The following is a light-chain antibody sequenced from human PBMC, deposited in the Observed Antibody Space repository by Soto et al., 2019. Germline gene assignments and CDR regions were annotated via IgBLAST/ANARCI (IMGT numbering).Light chain of an antibody. J-gene: IGKJ3*01. CDR2: LGS. V-gene: IGKV2-28*01. Sequence: DIVMTQSPDSLAVSLGERASISCRSSQSLLHSNGYNYLDWYLQKPGQSPQLLIYLGSNRASGVPDRFSGSGSGTDFTLKISRVEAEDVGVYYCMQALQTPFTFGPGPKVDIK. CDR1: QSLLHSNGYNY. CDR3: MQALQTPFT.